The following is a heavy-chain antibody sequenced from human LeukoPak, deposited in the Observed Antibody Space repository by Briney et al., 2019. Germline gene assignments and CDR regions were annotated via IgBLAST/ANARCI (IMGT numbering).Heavy chain of an antibody. CDR2: FDPEDGET. Sequence: GASVKVSCKVSGYTLTELSMHWVRQAPGKGLEWMGGFDPEDGETIYAQKFQGRVTMTEDTSTDTAYMELSSLRSEDTAVYYCATVMRGSGILKVDYYFDYWGQGTLVTVSS. J-gene: IGHJ4*02. D-gene: IGHD3-10*01. CDR3: ATVMRGSGILKVDYYFDY. CDR1: GYTLTELS. V-gene: IGHV1-24*01.